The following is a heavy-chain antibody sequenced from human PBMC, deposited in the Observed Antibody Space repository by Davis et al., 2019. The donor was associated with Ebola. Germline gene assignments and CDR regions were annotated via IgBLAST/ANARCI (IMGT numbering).Heavy chain of an antibody. Sequence: SETLSLTCTVSGGSISSGDYYWSWIRQPPGKDLEWIGYIYHSGSTYYNPSLKSRVTISVDTSKNQFSLKLSSVTAADTAVYYCARSRFLEWLLLSWFDPWGQGTLVTVSS. J-gene: IGHJ5*02. CDR2: IYHSGST. CDR1: GGSISSGDYY. CDR3: ARSRFLEWLLLSWFDP. V-gene: IGHV4-30-4*01. D-gene: IGHD3-3*01.